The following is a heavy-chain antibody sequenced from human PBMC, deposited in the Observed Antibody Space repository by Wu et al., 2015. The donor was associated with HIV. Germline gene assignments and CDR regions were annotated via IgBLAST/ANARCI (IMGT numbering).Heavy chain of an antibody. CDR3: ARISVTMVRGALEWFDP. J-gene: IGHJ5*02. D-gene: IGHD3-10*01. Sequence: QVQLQESGPGLVKPSETLSLTCTVSGGSISSYHWSWIRQPPGKGLEWIGYIYYSGSTNYNPSLKSRVTISVDTSKNQFSLKLSSVTAADTAVYHCARISVTMVRGALEWFDPWGQGTLVTVSS. CDR2: IYYSGST. V-gene: IGHV4-59*08. CDR1: GGSISSYH.